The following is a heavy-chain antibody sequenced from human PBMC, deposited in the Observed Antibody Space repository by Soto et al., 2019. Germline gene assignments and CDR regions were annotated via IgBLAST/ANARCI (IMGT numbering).Heavy chain of an antibody. J-gene: IGHJ6*03. CDR3: ATYGSGRLYYYYYYMDV. V-gene: IGHV3-30*03. Sequence: QVQLVESGGGVVQPGRSLRLSCAASGFTFSSYGIHWVRQAPGKGLEWVAVISYDGSNKYYADSVKGRFTISRDNSKNTLYLQMNSLRAEDTAVYYCATYGSGRLYYYYYYMDVWGKGTTVTVSS. D-gene: IGHD3-10*01. CDR2: ISYDGSNK. CDR1: GFTFSSYG.